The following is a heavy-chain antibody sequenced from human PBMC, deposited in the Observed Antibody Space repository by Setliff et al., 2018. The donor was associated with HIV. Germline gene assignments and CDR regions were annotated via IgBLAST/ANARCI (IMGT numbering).Heavy chain of an antibody. CDR2: ISPTGNT. V-gene: IGHV4-59*01. D-gene: IGHD1-1*01. J-gene: IGHJ4*02. CDR1: GASISSYY. CDR3: ARGSWKDGAHGYFFDY. Sequence: SETLSLTCSVSGASISSYYWSWIRQPPGKGLEWIGYISPTGNTNYNPSLKSRVTISTDTSKNQFSLNVRSVTAADTAVYYCARGSWKDGAHGYFFDYWGQGTLVTVSS.